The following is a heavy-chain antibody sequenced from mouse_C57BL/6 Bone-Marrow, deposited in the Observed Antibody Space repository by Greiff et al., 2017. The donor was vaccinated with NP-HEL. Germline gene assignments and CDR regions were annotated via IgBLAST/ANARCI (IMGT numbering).Heavy chain of an antibody. CDR2: IYYSGTI. CDR1: GISITTGNYR. J-gene: IGHJ2*01. CDR3: ARYYDYDGYFDY. Sequence: DVKLQESGPGLVKPSQTVFLTCTVTGISITTGNYRWSWIRQFPGNKLEWIGYIYYSGTITYNPSLTSRTTITRDTPKNQFFLEMNSLTAEDTATYYCARYYDYDGYFDYWGQGTTLTVSS. D-gene: IGHD2-4*01. V-gene: IGHV3-5*01.